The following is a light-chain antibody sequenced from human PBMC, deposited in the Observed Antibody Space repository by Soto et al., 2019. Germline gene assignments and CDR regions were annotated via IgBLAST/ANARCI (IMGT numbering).Light chain of an antibody. CDR3: QQANSFPIT. CDR1: QGISSW. V-gene: IGKV1-12*01. J-gene: IGKJ5*01. Sequence: DIQMTHSPSSVSASVLYIVTITFRASQGISSWLAWYQKKPGKAPNLLIYAASSLQSGVPSRFSGSESGTDFTLTISSLQPEDCAIYLCQQANSFPITFGQGTRLGL. CDR2: AAS.